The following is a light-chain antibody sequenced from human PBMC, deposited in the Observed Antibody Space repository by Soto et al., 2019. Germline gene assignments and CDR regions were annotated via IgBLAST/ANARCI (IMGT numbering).Light chain of an antibody. CDR2: WAS. CDR3: QQYYETPFT. V-gene: IGKV4-1*01. Sequence: DIVMTQSPDSLTVSLGERATISCKSSQSVFYRSTKTNYLGWYPQKPGQRPRLLIYWASTREIGVPDRFSGSGSSTDFTLTISSLQAEDAAIYYFQQYYETPFTFGGGPKVEI. J-gene: IGKJ4*01. CDR1: QSVFYRSTKTNY.